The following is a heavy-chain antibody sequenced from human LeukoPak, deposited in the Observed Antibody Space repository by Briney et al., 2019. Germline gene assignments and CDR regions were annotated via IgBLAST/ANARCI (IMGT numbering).Heavy chain of an antibody. CDR1: GYSISSGYY. CDR2: IYHSGST. V-gene: IGHV4-38-2*02. CDR3: ARVHIAAAGAFDY. Sequence: SETLSLTCTVSGYSISSGYYWGWIRQPPGKGLEWIGSIYHSGSTYYNPSLKSRVTISVDTSKNQFSLKLSSVTAADTAVYYCARVHIAAAGAFDYWGQGTLVTVSS. J-gene: IGHJ4*02. D-gene: IGHD6-13*01.